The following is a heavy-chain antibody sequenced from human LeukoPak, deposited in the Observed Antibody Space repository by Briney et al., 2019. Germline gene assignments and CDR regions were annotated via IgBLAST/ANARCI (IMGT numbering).Heavy chain of an antibody. CDR3: ARSVGYCSSTSCPYYMDV. D-gene: IGHD2-2*01. CDR2: IYYSGST. V-gene: IGHV4-39*01. J-gene: IGHJ6*03. Sequence: SETLFLTCTVSGGSISSSSYYWGWIRQPPGKGLEWIGSIYYSGSTYYNPSLKSRVTISVDTSKNQFSLKLSSVTAADTAVYYCARSVGYCSSTSCPYYMDVWGKGTTVTVSS. CDR1: GGSISSSSYY.